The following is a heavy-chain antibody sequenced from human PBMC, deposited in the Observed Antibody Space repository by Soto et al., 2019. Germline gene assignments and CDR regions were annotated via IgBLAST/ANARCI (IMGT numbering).Heavy chain of an antibody. Sequence: QVQLVQSGAEVKKPGASVKVSCKASGYTFTSYGISWVRQAPGQGLEWMGWISAYNGNTNYAQKVQGRVTMTPDTATSTAYMELRSLRSDDTAVYYCARVVYGSGSYYNVLPDYGGQGTLVSVSS. CDR1: GYTFTSYG. CDR2: ISAYNGNT. D-gene: IGHD3-10*01. J-gene: IGHJ4*02. CDR3: ARVVYGSGSYYNVLPDY. V-gene: IGHV1-18*01.